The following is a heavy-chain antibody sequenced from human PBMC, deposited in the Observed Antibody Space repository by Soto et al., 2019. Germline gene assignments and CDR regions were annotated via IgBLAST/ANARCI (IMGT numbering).Heavy chain of an antibody. V-gene: IGHV4-39*01. Sequence: PSETLSLTCTVSGCSISSSSYYWGWIRQPPGKGLEWIGSIYYSGSTYYNPSLKSRVTISVDTSKNQFSLKLSSVTAADTAVYYCARINVLRYFDWLLDWFDPWGQGTLVTVSS. CDR3: ARINVLRYFDWLLDWFDP. CDR2: IYYSGST. D-gene: IGHD3-9*01. CDR1: GCSISSSSYY. J-gene: IGHJ5*02.